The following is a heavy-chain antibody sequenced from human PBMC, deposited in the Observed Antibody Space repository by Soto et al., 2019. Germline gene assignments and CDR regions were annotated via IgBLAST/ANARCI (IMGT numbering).Heavy chain of an antibody. Sequence: GASVKVSCKASGHTFTSYGISWVRQAPGQGLEWMGWISAYNGNTNYAQKLQGRVTMTTDTSTSTAYMELRSLRSDDTAVYYCARVGPPSIVVVPAASGPAFDIWGQGTMVTVSS. CDR2: ISAYNGNT. D-gene: IGHD2-2*01. J-gene: IGHJ3*02. V-gene: IGHV1-18*01. CDR1: GHTFTSYG. CDR3: ARVGPPSIVVVPAASGPAFDI.